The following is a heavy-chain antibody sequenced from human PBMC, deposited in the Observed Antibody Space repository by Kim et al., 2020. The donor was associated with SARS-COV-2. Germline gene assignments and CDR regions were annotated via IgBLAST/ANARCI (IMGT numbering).Heavy chain of an antibody. Sequence: SQTLSLTCAISGDSVSSNSAAWNWIRQSPSRGLEWLGRTYYRSKRYNEYAGSVKSRITINPDTSKNQFSLQLNSVTPGDTAVDYCASDNSWDYYYYGMDVCGPGPTITVSS. CDR2: TYYRSKRYN. D-gene: IGHD6-13*01. CDR1: GDSVSSNSAA. J-gene: IGHJ6*02. V-gene: IGHV6-1*01. CDR3: ASDNSWDYYYYGMDV.